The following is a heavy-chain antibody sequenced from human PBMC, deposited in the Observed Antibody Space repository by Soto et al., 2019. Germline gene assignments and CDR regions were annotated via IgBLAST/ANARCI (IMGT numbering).Heavy chain of an antibody. CDR2: IIVLFGTT. D-gene: IGHD6-13*01. Sequence: QVQLVQAGAEVKKPGSSVKVSCKASGGTFSNYAISWVRQAPGQGLEWVGGIIVLFGTTNYEQKFRGRLTVTADESTSTVYMELGSLRFDDTAIYYCARARRSSWYNWFDPWGQGTLVTVSS. J-gene: IGHJ5*02. CDR3: ARARRSSWYNWFDP. V-gene: IGHV1-69*01. CDR1: GGTFSNYA.